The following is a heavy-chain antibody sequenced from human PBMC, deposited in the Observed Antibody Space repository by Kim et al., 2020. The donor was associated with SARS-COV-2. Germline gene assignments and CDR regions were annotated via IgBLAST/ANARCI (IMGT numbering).Heavy chain of an antibody. CDR3: AARPDSGY. V-gene: IGHV3-23*01. D-gene: IGHD6-6*01. J-gene: IGHJ4*02. CDR2: GGST. Sequence: GGSTYYADSMKGRLTISRDNPKNTRYLQMNSLRAEDTAVYYCAARPDSGYWGQGTLVTVSS.